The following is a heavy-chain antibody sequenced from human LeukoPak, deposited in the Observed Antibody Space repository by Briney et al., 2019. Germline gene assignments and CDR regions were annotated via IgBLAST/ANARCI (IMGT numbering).Heavy chain of an antibody. D-gene: IGHD5-24*01. CDR2: IKSKTDGGTT. J-gene: IGHJ4*02. CDR3: TTERGRWLRAS. CDR1: GFTFSNAW. V-gene: IGHV3-15*01. Sequence: PGGSLRLSCAASGFTFSNAWMSWVRQAPGKGLEWVGRIKSKTDGGTTDYAAPVKGGFTISRDDSKNTLYLQMNSLKTEDTAVYYCTTERGRWLRASWGQGTLVTVSS.